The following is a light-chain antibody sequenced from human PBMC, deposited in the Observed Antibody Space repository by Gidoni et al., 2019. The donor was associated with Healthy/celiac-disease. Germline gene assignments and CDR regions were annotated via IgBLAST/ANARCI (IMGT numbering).Light chain of an antibody. Sequence: DIVMTQSQSSLPVTPGEPASISCRSSQSLLHSNGYNYLDWYLQKPGQSPQLLIYLGSNRASGVPDRFSGSGSGTDFTLKISRVEAEDVGVYYCMQALQFTFXPXTKVDIK. CDR3: MQALQFT. J-gene: IGKJ3*01. V-gene: IGKV2-28*01. CDR1: QSLLHSNGYNY. CDR2: LGS.